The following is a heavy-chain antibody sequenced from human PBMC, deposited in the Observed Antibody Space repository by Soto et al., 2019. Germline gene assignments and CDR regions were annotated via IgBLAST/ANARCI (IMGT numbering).Heavy chain of an antibody. J-gene: IGHJ6*02. CDR2: LYYTGTT. CDR3: ARTFCSTTSCQAHGMDV. V-gene: IGHV4-61*01. D-gene: IGHD2-2*01. Sequence: QVQLQESGPGLVKPSETLSLTCTVSGDSVSSGSYYWTWIRQPPGKGLEWIGYLYYTGTTNYNPSVKSRVTMSLDTSSHQFSLRLSSVTAADTAVYFCARTFCSTTSCQAHGMDVWGQGTSVTVSS. CDR1: GDSVSSGSYY.